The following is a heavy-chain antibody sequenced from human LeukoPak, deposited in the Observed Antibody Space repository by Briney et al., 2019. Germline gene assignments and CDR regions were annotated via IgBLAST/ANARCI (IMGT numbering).Heavy chain of an antibody. CDR3: ARGGPRITIFGVARYYGMDV. V-gene: IGHV4-30-2*01. D-gene: IGHD3-3*01. J-gene: IGHJ6*02. CDR1: GGSISSGGYS. Sequence: TLSLTCAVSGGSISSGGYSWSWIRQPPGKGLEWIGYIYHSGSTYYNPSLKSRVTISVDRSKNQFSLKLSSVTAADTAVYYCARGGPRITIFGVARYYGMDVWGQGTTVTVSS. CDR2: IYHSGST.